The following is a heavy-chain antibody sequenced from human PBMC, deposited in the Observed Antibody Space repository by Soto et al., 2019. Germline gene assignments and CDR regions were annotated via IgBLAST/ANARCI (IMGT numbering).Heavy chain of an antibody. V-gene: IGHV3-30*18. CDR3: AKDLDPYYYDSSGYDY. J-gene: IGHJ4*02. D-gene: IGHD3-22*01. CDR2: ISYDGSNK. CDR1: GFTFSSYG. Sequence: GGSLRLSCAASGFTFSSYGMHWVRQAPGKGLEWVAVISYDGSNKYYADSVKGRFTISRDNSKNTLYLQMNSLRAEDTAVDYCAKDLDPYYYDSSGYDYWGQGTLVTVSS.